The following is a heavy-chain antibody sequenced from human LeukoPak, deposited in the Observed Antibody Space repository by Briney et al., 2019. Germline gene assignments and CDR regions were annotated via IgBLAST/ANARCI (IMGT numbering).Heavy chain of an antibody. CDR1: GGTFSSYA. CDR3: ARDPPYYYDSSGFD. V-gene: IGHV1-69*01. D-gene: IGHD3-22*01. J-gene: IGHJ4*02. CDR2: IIPIFGTA. Sequence: SVKVSCKASGGTFSSYAISWVRQAPGQGLEWMGGIIPIFGTANYAQKFQGRVTITADESTSTAYMELSSLRSEDTAVYYCARDPPYYYDSSGFDWGQGTLVTVSS.